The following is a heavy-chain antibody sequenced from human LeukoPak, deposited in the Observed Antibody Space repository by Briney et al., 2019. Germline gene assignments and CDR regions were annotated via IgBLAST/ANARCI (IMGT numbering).Heavy chain of an antibody. V-gene: IGHV4-31*03. D-gene: IGHD3-22*01. CDR2: IYYSGST. J-gene: IGHJ4*02. CDR1: GGSISSGGYY. CDR3: ARGSVVITKQPTDY. Sequence: SETLSLTCTVSGGSISSGGYYWSWIRQHPGKGLEWIGYIYYSGSTYYNPSLKSRVTISVDTSKNQLSLKLSSVTAADTAVYYCARGSVVITKQPTDYWGQGTLVTVSS.